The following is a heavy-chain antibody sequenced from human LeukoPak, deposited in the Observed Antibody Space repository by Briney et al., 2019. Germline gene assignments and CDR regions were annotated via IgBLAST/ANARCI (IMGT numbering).Heavy chain of an antibody. CDR3: ARESGDRPGLPGH. D-gene: IGHD1-26*01. J-gene: IGHJ4*02. CDR2: LYSGGNR. V-gene: IGHV3-23*03. Sequence: GGSLRLSCAASGFTFSTYAMSWVRQAPGKGLEWVSTLYSGGNRYYADSVRGRFTISRDDSRNTLFLQMNNLRIEDTVMYYCARESGDRPGLPGHWGQGTLVTVSS. CDR1: GFTFSTYA.